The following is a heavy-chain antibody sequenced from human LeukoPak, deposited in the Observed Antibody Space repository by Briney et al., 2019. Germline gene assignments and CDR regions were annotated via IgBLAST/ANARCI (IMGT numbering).Heavy chain of an antibody. V-gene: IGHV3-9*01. CDR1: GFTFDDYA. CDR3: TRDLMDYDVSTGLHHYYMDV. CDR2: ISWNSGSI. Sequence: PGRSLRLSCAASGFTFDDYAMHWVRQAPGKGLEWVSGISWNSGSIGYADSVKGRFTTSRDNAKNSLYLQMNSLRVEDTAVYYCTRDLMDYDVSTGLHHYYMDVWGQGTTVTVSS. D-gene: IGHD3-9*01. J-gene: IGHJ6*02.